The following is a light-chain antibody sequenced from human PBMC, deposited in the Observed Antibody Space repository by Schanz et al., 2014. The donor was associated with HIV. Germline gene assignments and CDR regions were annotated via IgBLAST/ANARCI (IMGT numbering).Light chain of an antibody. CDR3: QVWDTFMSAV. CDR1: NVGIKS. Sequence: SYELTQPPSVSVAPGKTASITCGGNNVGIKSVHWYPQKPGQAPVMVISYDTDRPSGIPERFSGSNSGHTATLTISRVEAGDEADYYCQVWDTFMSAVFGGGTKLTVL. V-gene: IGLV3-21*01. CDR2: YDT. J-gene: IGLJ2*01.